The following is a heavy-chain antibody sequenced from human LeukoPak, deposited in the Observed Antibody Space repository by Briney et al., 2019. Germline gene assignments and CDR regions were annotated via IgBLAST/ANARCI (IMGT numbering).Heavy chain of an antibody. Sequence: PGGSLRLSCAASGFTFDDYGMSWVRHAPGKGLEWVSGINWNGGSTGYADSVKGRFTISRDNARNSLYLQMNSLRAEDTALYYCARRSHYYDSSGYYEGQGLFDYWGQGTLVTVSS. D-gene: IGHD3-22*01. CDR3: ARRSHYYDSSGYYEGQGLFDY. CDR1: GFTFDDYG. V-gene: IGHV3-20*04. CDR2: INWNGGST. J-gene: IGHJ4*02.